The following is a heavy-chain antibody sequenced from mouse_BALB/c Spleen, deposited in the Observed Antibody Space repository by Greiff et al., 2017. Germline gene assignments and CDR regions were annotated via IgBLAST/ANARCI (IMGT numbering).Heavy chain of an antibody. D-gene: IGHD1-1*01. CDR1: GYTFTSYY. J-gene: IGHJ1*01. CDR2: INPSNGGT. V-gene: IGHV1S16*01. CDR3: TISTTVVDWYFDV. Sequence: QGQLQQSGAELVKPGASVKLSCKASGYTFTSYYMYWVKQRPGQGLEWIGEINPSNGGTNFNEKFKSKATLTVDKSSSTAYMQLSSLTSEDSAVYYCTISTTVVDWYFDVWGAGTTVTVSS.